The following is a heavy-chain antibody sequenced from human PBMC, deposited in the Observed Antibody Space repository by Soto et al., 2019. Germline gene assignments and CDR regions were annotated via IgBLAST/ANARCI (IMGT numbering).Heavy chain of an antibody. CDR3: ANYKLPDYYGMDV. J-gene: IGHJ6*02. Sequence: GGSLRLSCAASGFAVSTYRMSWVRQAPGKGLEWISAIFAGGDSTCYEDSVKGRFTISRDNSKNTLYLQMSSLRAEDTALYYCANYKLPDYYGMDVWGQGTTVTVSS. V-gene: IGHV3-23*01. CDR2: IFAGGDST. D-gene: IGHD1-7*01. CDR1: GFAVSTYR.